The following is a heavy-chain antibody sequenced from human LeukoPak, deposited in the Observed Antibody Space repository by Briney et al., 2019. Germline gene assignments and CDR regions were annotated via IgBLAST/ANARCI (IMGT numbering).Heavy chain of an antibody. CDR3: ARERSSSSGWYFDL. CDR2: IYYSGST. J-gene: IGHJ2*01. D-gene: IGHD6-6*01. CDR1: GGSISSYY. V-gene: IGHV4-59*01. Sequence: SETLSLTCTVSGGSISSYYWSWIRQPPGKGLEWIGYIYYSGSTNYNPSLKSRVTMSVDTSKNQFSLKLSSVTAADTAVYYCARERSSSSGWYFDLWGRGTLVTVSS.